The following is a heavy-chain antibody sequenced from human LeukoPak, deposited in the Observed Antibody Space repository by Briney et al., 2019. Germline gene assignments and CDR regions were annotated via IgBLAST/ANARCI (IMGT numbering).Heavy chain of an antibody. CDR3: AREKRDPSIAAWAGSYYYMDV. J-gene: IGHJ6*03. D-gene: IGHD6-6*01. V-gene: IGHV4-59*12. CDR1: GGSISSYY. CDR2: IYHSGST. Sequence: SETLSLTCTVSGGSISSYYWSWIRQPPGKGLEWIGSIYHSGSTYYNPSLKSRVTISVDTSKNQFSLKLSSVTAADTAVYYCAREKRDPSIAAWAGSYYYMDVWGKGTTVTVSS.